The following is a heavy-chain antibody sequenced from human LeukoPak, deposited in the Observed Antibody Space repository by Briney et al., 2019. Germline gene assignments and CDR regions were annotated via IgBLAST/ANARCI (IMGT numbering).Heavy chain of an antibody. J-gene: IGHJ6*04. CDR3: ARADTAMVPHYYYYYGMDV. CDR2: IIPIFGTA. Sequence: SVKVSCKASGGTFSSYAISWVRQAPGQGLEWMGGIIPIFGTANYAQKFQGRVTITADESTSTAYMELSSLRSEDTAVYYCARADTAMVPHYYYYYGMDVWGKGTTVTVSS. V-gene: IGHV1-69*13. D-gene: IGHD5-18*01. CDR1: GGTFSSYA.